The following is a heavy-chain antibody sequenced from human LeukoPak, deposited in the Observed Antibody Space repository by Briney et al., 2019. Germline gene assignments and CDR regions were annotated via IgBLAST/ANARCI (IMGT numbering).Heavy chain of an antibody. J-gene: IGHJ4*02. CDR3: ASLVTMVRGVT. V-gene: IGHV3-21*01. CDR2: ISSSGSYI. D-gene: IGHD3-10*01. CDR1: GFTFSSYS. Sequence: GGSLRLSCAASGFTFSSYSMNWVRQAPGKGLEWVSSISSSGSYIYYADSVKGRFTISRDNAKNSLYLQMNSLRAEDTAVYYCASLVTMVRGVTWGQGTLVTVSS.